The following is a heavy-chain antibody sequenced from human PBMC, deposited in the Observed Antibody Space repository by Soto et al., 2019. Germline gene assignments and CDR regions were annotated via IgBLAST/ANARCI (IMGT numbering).Heavy chain of an antibody. Sequence: QVQLQESGPGLVKPSGILSLTCAVSGGSITDKWCSWIRQTPGKGLEWIGEIYHSGSTNYNPSLKSRVTMSVVKSKNDFSLKLYSLTAADTAIYYCPRDGDHASSLGYWGQGTLVTGSS. D-gene: IGHD7-27*01. CDR2: IYHSGST. J-gene: IGHJ4*02. CDR3: PRDGDHASSLGY. V-gene: IGHV4-4*02. CDR1: GGSITDKW.